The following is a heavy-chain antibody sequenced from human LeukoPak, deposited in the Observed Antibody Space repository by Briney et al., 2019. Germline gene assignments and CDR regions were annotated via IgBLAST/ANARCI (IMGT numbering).Heavy chain of an antibody. V-gene: IGHV3-30*04. D-gene: IGHD6-19*01. Sequence: PGGSLRLSCAASGFTFSSYAMHWVRQAPGKGLEWVAVISYDGSNKYYADSVKGRFTISRDNSKNTLYLQMNSLRAEDTAVYYCARDEQWLVWRGRGTFDYWGQGTLVTVSS. CDR2: ISYDGSNK. J-gene: IGHJ4*02. CDR1: GFTFSSYA. CDR3: ARDEQWLVWRGRGTFDY.